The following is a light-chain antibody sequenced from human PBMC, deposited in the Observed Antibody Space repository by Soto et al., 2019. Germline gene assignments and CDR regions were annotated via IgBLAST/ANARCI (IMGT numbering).Light chain of an antibody. CDR1: QTISSW. CDR2: KAS. CDR3: LHRSDWPPGNT. Sequence: DIQMTQSPSTLSGSVGDRVTITCRASQTISSWLAWYQQKPGKAPKLLIYKASTLKSGVPSRFSGSGSGTDFTLTITSLEPDDFVVYYCLHRSDWPPGNTFGHGTRLRL. V-gene: IGKV1-5*03. J-gene: IGKJ5*01.